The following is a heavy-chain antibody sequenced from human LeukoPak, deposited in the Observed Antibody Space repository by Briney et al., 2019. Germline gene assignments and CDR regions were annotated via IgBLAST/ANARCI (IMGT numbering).Heavy chain of an antibody. Sequence: GGSLRLSCAASGFTVSSNYMSWVRQAPGKGLEWVSVIYSGGSTYYADSVKGRFTISRDNSKNTLYLQMNSLRAEDTAVYYCARAWGYDFWSGYPYCFDYWGQGTLVTVSS. D-gene: IGHD3-3*01. CDR3: ARAWGYDFWSGYPYCFDY. CDR2: IYSGGST. J-gene: IGHJ4*02. V-gene: IGHV3-66*02. CDR1: GFTVSSNY.